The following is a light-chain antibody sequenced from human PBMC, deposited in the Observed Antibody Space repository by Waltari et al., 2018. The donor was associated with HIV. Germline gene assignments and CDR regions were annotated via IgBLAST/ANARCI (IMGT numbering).Light chain of an antibody. CDR2: AAS. J-gene: IGKJ4*01. V-gene: IGKV3-15*01. CDR3: QTYNDWPVH. Sequence: ELVMTHSPATLSVSPGAGAALYGRASQSTATHVAWNQKKAGQASRLLVCAASTTATSVPARFSGSASGTDFTLTISRLQSEDAVIYYCQTYNDWPVHFGGGTKV. CDR1: QSTATH.